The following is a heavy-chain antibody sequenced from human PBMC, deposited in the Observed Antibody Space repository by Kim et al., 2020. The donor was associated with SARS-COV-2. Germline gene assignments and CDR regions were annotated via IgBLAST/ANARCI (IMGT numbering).Heavy chain of an antibody. CDR3: ASHMYSSSWGFFDY. V-gene: IGHV4-39*07. D-gene: IGHD6-6*01. J-gene: IGHJ4*02. Sequence: PSLKSRVTISVDTSKNQFSLKLSSVTAADTAVYYCASHMYSSSWGFFDYWGQGTLVTVSS.